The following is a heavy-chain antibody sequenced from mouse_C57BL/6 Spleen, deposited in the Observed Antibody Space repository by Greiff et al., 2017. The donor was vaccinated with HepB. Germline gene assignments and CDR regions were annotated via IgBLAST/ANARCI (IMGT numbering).Heavy chain of an antibody. D-gene: IGHD1-1*01. V-gene: IGHV1-52*01. CDR3: AITTVVPHWYFDV. J-gene: IGHJ1*03. CDR2: IDPSDSET. Sequence: VQLQQPGAELVRPGSSVKLSCKASGYTFTSYWMHWVKQRPIQGLEWIGNIDPSDSETHYNQKFKDKATLTVDKSSSTAYMQLSSLTSEDSAVYYCAITTVVPHWYFDVWGTGTTVTVSS. CDR1: GYTFTSYW.